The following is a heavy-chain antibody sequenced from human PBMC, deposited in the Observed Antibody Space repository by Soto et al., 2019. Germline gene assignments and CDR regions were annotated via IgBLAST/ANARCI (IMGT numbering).Heavy chain of an antibody. CDR1: GFTFSSYA. Sequence: EVQLLESGGGLVQPGGSLRLSCAASGFTFSSYAMSWVRQAPGKGLEWVSAISGSGGSTYYADAVKGRFTRSRDNSKNTLYLQMNSLRAEDTAVYYCAKDRPTMVVTARLIDYWGQGTMVTVSS. CDR3: AKDRPTMVVTARLIDY. D-gene: IGHD2-21*02. CDR2: ISGSGGST. V-gene: IGHV3-23*01. J-gene: IGHJ4*02.